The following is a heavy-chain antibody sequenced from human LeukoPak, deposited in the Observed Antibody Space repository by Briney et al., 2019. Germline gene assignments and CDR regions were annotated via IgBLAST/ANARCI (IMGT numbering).Heavy chain of an antibody. D-gene: IGHD3-9*01. V-gene: IGHV4-34*01. J-gene: IGHJ4*02. CDR2: INHSGST. CDR3: ARHAYYDILPGYYGSSAPSYYFDY. CDR1: GGSFSGYY. Sequence: PSETLSLTCAVYGGSFSGYYWSWIRQPPGKGLEWIGEINHSGSTNYNPSLKSRVTISVDTTKNQFPLKLSSVTAADTAVYYCARHAYYDILPGYYGSSAPSYYFDYWGQGTLVTVSS.